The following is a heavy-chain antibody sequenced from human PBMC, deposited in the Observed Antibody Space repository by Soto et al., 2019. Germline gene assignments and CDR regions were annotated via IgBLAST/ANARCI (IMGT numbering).Heavy chain of an antibody. D-gene: IGHD3-9*01. CDR1: GFTVSSNY. J-gene: IGHJ6*02. Sequence: GGSLRLSCAASGFTVSSNYMSWVRQAPGKGLEWVSVIYIGGSTYYADSVKGRFTISRDNSKNTLYLQMNSLRAEDTAVYYCASSLRYLKGYYYGMDVWGQGTTVTVSS. CDR2: IYIGGST. V-gene: IGHV3-53*01. CDR3: ASSLRYLKGYYYGMDV.